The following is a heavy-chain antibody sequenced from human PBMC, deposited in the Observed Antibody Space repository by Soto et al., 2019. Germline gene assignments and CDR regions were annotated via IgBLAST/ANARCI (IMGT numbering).Heavy chain of an antibody. CDR1: CGSISSGGYY. CDR2: IYYSGST. D-gene: IGHD3-3*01. J-gene: IGHJ5*02. CDR3: ARAYDFWSGYGLGNWFDP. Sequence: SSETLSLTCTVSCGSISSGGYYWSWIRQHPGKGLEWIGYIYYSGSTYYNPSLKSRVTISVDTSKNQFSLKLSSVTAADTAVYYCARAYDFWSGYGLGNWFDPWGQGTLVTVSS. V-gene: IGHV4-31*03.